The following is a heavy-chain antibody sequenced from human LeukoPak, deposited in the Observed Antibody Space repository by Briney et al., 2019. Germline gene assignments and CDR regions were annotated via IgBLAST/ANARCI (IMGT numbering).Heavy chain of an antibody. CDR2: IYSGGST. CDR3: ARGPSIAAAGTTFPFDY. V-gene: IGHV3-53*01. CDR1: GFTVSSNY. Sequence: GGSLRLSCAASGFTVSSNYMSWVRQAPGKGLEWVSVIYSGGSTYYADSVKGRFTISRDNSKNTLYLQMNSLRAEGTAVYYYARGPSIAAAGTTFPFDYWGQGTLVTVSS. J-gene: IGHJ4*02. D-gene: IGHD6-13*01.